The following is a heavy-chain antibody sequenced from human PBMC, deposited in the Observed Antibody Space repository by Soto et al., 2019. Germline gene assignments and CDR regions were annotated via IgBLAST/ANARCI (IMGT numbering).Heavy chain of an antibody. CDR2: ISYDGSNK. J-gene: IGHJ6*02. D-gene: IGHD5-12*01. Sequence: LRLSCAASGFTFSTYGMYWVRQAPGKGLEWVTVISYDGSNKYYADSVKGRFTISRDNSKNTLYLRMDSLRAEDTAVYYCAKPIVATTTYYSYGMDVWGQGTTVTVSS. V-gene: IGHV3-30*18. CDR3: AKPIVATTTYYSYGMDV. CDR1: GFTFSTYG.